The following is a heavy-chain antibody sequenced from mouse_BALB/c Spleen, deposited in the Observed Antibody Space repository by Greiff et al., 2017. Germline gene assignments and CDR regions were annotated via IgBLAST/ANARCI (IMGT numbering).Heavy chain of an antibody. V-gene: IGHV1-9*01. CDR2: ILPGSGST. CDR1: GYTFSSYW. Sequence: VQLQQSGAELMKPGASVKISCKATGYTFSSYWIEWVKQRPGHGLEWIGEILPGSGSTNYNEKFKGKATFTADTSSNTAYMQLSSLTSEDSAVYYCARSAYYGYGFAYWGQGTLVTVSA. J-gene: IGHJ3*01. CDR3: ARSAYYGYGFAY. D-gene: IGHD2-9*01.